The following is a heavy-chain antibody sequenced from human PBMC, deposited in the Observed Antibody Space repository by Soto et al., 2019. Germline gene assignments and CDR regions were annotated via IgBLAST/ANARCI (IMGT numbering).Heavy chain of an antibody. J-gene: IGHJ5*02. Sequence: SETLSLTCTVSGGSLTIGGYCWSWIRQPPGQGLEWIGYICHSGNTYYNPSLKSRVTTSLDRSKNQFSLNLSSVTAADTAVYYCARVWFGESSWFDPWGQGTLVTVSS. V-gene: IGHV4-30-2*01. CDR1: GGSLTIGGYC. D-gene: IGHD3-10*01. CDR3: ARVWFGESSWFDP. CDR2: ICHSGNT.